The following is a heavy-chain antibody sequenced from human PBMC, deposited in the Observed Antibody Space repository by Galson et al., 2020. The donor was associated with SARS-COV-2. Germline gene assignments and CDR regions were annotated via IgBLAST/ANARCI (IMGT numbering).Heavy chain of an antibody. CDR3: MSGYRGGVDY. CDR1: GLTCSNYE. Sequence: GGSLRLSCAASGLTCSNYEMNWVRQAPGKGLEGGSYITNSGSNIYYADSVKGRFTISRDNAKNSLFLQMNSLRVEDTAVYYCMSGYRGGVDYWGQGTLVTVSS. D-gene: IGHD5-12*01. V-gene: IGHV3-48*03. J-gene: IGHJ4*02. CDR2: ITNSGSNI.